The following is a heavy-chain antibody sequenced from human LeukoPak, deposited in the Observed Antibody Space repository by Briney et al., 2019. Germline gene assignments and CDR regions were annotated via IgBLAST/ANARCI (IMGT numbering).Heavy chain of an antibody. Sequence: PSETLSLTCTVSGGSVSSGSYYWSWIRQPPGKGLEWIGYIYYSGSTNYNPSLKSRVTISVDTSKNQFSLKLSSVTAADTAVYYCASSSWYDAFDIWGQGTMVTVSS. CDR3: ASSSWYDAFDI. CDR1: GGSVSSGSYY. D-gene: IGHD6-13*01. V-gene: IGHV4-61*01. J-gene: IGHJ3*02. CDR2: IYYSGST.